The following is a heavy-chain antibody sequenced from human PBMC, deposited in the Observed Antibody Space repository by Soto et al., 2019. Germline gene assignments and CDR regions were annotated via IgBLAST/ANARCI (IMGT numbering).Heavy chain of an antibody. Sequence: EVQLVESGGGLVQPGGSLRLSCAASGFTFSDYAMNWVRQAPGKGLEWVSYITSTSSTIHYADSVKGRFTISRDNAKNSVSLQMSSLRDEDTAVYYCVRAACGDCYGYAYWGQGTLVTVSS. J-gene: IGHJ4*02. CDR2: ITSTSSTI. CDR1: GFTFSDYA. V-gene: IGHV3-48*02. D-gene: IGHD5-18*01. CDR3: VRAACGDCYGYAY.